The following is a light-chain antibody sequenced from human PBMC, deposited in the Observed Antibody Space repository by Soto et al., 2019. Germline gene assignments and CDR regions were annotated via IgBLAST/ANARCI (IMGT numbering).Light chain of an antibody. Sequence: HSALTQPASVSGSPGQSITISCTGTSSDVGSYNLVSWYQQHPGKAPKVMIYEVSKRPSGVSNRFSGSKSGNTASLTISGLQAEDEADYYCCSYGGSYVFGPGTKLTVL. CDR1: SSDVGSYNL. V-gene: IGLV2-23*02. CDR2: EVS. J-gene: IGLJ1*01. CDR3: CSYGGSYV.